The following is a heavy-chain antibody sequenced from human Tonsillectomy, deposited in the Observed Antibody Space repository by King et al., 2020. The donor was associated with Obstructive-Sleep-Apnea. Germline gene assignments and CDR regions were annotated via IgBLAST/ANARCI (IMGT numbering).Heavy chain of an antibody. CDR2: IYYSGST. CDR3: ASVPYSSGWYRGNYFDY. D-gene: IGHD6-19*01. V-gene: IGHV4-30-4*01. CDR1: GGSISSGDYY. J-gene: IGHJ4*02. Sequence: VQLQESGPGLVKPSQTLSLTCTVSGGSISSGDYYWSWIRQPPGKGLEWIGYIYYSGSTYYNPSLKSRVTISVDTSKNQFSLKLSSVTAADTAVYYCASVPYSSGWYRGNYFDYWGQGTLVTVSS.